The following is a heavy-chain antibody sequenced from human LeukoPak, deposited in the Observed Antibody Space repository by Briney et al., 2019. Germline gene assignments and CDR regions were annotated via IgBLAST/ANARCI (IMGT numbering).Heavy chain of an antibody. D-gene: IGHD5-18*01. V-gene: IGHV3-72*01. CDR3: ATYRYGSHYYFDY. CDR2: MRNKANSYTT. CDR1: GFTFSDYY. Sequence: GGSLRLSCAASGFTFSDYYIDWVRQAPGKGLEWVGRMRNKANSYTTENAASVKGRLTLSRDDSKRLVFLQLNSLKIEDTAVYYCATYRYGSHYYFDYWGQGTLVTVSS. J-gene: IGHJ4*02.